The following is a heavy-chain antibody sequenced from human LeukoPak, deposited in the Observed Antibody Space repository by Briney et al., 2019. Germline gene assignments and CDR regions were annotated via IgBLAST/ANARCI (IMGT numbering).Heavy chain of an antibody. D-gene: IGHD2-15*01. CDR2: INHSGSP. CDR1: GFTFTDYY. CDR3: ARASGSGNPWFPWGF. J-gene: IGHJ4*02. V-gene: IGHV4-34*01. Sequence: LRLSCAASGFTFTDYYMSWIRQAPGKGLEWIGEINHSGSPNYNPSLKSRVSISVDTSKNQFSLKLSSVTAADTAVYYCARASGSGNPWFPWGFWGQGTLVTVSS.